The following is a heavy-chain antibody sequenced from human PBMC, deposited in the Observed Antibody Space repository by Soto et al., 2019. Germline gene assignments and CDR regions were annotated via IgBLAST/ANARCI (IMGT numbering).Heavy chain of an antibody. CDR1: GGSFSGHY. D-gene: IGHD3-10*01. Sequence: SETLSLTCAVYGGSFSGHYWSWIRQPPGKGLEWIGEINHSGSTNYNPSLKSRVSISVGTSNNQFSLKLSSVTAADTAVYYCARGRGDGYNQHWYFDLWGRGTLVTVSS. CDR3: ARGRGDGYNQHWYFDL. J-gene: IGHJ2*01. V-gene: IGHV4-34*01. CDR2: INHSGST.